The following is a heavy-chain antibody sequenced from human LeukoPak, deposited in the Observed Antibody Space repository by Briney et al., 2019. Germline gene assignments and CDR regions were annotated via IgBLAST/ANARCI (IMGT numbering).Heavy chain of an antibody. J-gene: IGHJ6*02. V-gene: IGHV4-59*01. CDR3: ARDQGTLVRGIRYYYGMDV. CDR2: IYYSGST. D-gene: IGHD3-10*01. Sequence: SETLSPTCTVSGGSISSYYWSWIRQPPGKGLEWIGYIYYSGSTNYNPSLKSRVTISVDTSKNQFSLKLSSVTAADTAVYYCARDQGTLVRGIRYYYGMDVWGQGTTVTVSS. CDR1: GGSISSYY.